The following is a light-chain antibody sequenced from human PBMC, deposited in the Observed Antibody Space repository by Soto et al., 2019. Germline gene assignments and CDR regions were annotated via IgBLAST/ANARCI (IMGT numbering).Light chain of an antibody. J-gene: IGLJ2*01. CDR3: QVWDSSRDHVV. CDR1: NIGRKS. CDR2: GDS. Sequence: SYELTQPPSVSVAPGQTARITCEGNNIGRKSVHWYQQSPGQAPVLVVYGDSDRPSGTPERFSVSDSGNTATLTISGVEAGDAADYYCQVWDSSRDHVVFGGGTKLTVL. V-gene: IGLV3-21*02.